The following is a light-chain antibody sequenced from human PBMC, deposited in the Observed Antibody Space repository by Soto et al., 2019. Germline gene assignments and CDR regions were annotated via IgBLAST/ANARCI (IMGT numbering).Light chain of an antibody. CDR3: QQSYSTPLT. CDR1: QSISSY. Sequence: DIQMTQSPSSLSASVGDRVTITCRASQSISSYLNWYQQKPGKAPKLLLYAASSLQSGVPSRFSGSGSGTDFTRTISSLQPEDFATYYCQQSYSTPLTFGGGPKVEIK. J-gene: IGKJ4*01. V-gene: IGKV1-39*01. CDR2: AAS.